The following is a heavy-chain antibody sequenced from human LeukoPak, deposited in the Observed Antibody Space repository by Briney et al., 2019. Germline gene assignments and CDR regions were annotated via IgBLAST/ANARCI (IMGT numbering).Heavy chain of an antibody. J-gene: IGHJ4*02. CDR1: GGTFSSYA. V-gene: IGHV1-69*13. D-gene: IGHD6-13*01. CDR3: AVIAAADDFDY. Sequence: SVKASCTASGGTFSSYAISWVRQAPGQGLEWMGGIIPIFGTANYAQKFQGRVTITADESTSTAYMELSSLRSEDTAVYYCAVIAAADDFDYWGQGTLVTVSS. CDR2: IIPIFGTA.